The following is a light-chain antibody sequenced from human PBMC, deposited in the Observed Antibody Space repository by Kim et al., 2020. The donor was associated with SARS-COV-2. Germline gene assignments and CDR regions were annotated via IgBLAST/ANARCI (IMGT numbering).Light chain of an antibody. J-gene: IGLJ2*01. Sequence: SVALGQTARITCGGSNIGIKSVRWYQQKPGQAPILVIYRDRNRPSGIPDRFSGSNSGNTATLTISRAQAGDEADYYCQVWDNYVVFGGGTKLTVL. CDR1: NIGIKS. CDR2: RDR. V-gene: IGLV3-9*01. CDR3: QVWDNYVV.